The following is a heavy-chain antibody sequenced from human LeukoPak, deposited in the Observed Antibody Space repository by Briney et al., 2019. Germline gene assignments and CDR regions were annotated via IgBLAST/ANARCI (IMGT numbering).Heavy chain of an antibody. V-gene: IGHV4-39*01. CDR1: GGSISSTSYY. Sequence: PSETLSLTCTVSGGSISSTSYYWGWIRQPPGKGLEWIGNIYYSGSTYYNPSLKSRVTVSVDTSKNQFSLELSSVTAADTAVYYCARKAPGTLDLWGRGTLVTVSS. CDR3: ARKAPGTLDL. J-gene: IGHJ2*01. CDR2: IYYSGST.